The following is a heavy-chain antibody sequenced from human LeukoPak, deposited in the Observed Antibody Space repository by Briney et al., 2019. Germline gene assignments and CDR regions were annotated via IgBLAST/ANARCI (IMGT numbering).Heavy chain of an antibody. CDR1: GFTFSSYA. V-gene: IGHV3-23*01. CDR2: ISGSGGST. CDR3: ANTTLTYYYGSGSYHPPDY. J-gene: IGHJ4*02. Sequence: GGSLRLSCAASGFTFSSYAMSWVRQAPGKGLEWVSAISGSGGSTYYADSVKGRFTISRDNSKNTLYLQMNSLRAEDTAVYYCANTTLTYYYGSGSYHPPDYWGQGTLVTVSS. D-gene: IGHD3-10*01.